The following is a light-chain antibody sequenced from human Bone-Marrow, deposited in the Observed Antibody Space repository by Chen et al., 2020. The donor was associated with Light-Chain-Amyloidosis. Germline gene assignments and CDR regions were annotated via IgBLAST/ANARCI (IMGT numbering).Light chain of an antibody. CDR3: NSYAGSINFYV. Sequence: QSALPQPPSASGSPGQSVTISCTGTSSDIGGYHHASLYRQHPGKAPELTIYELTNRPSGCPARFSGSKSGNTASLTVSGLQAEDEAEYFCNSYAGSINFYVFGTGTKVTVL. CDR1: SSDIGGYHH. V-gene: IGLV2-8*01. CDR2: ELT. J-gene: IGLJ1*01.